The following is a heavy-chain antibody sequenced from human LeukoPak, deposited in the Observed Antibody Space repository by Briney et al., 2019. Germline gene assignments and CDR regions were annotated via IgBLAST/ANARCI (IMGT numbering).Heavy chain of an antibody. Sequence: ASVKVSCKASGYTFTSYGISWVRQAPGQGLEWMGWISAYNGNTNYAQKLQGRVTMTTDTSTSTAYMELRSLRSDDTAVYYCARDPTRYCSGGSCAILDYWGQGTLATVSS. CDR2: ISAYNGNT. CDR3: ARDPTRYCSGGSCAILDY. D-gene: IGHD2-15*01. CDR1: GYTFTSYG. J-gene: IGHJ4*02. V-gene: IGHV1-18*01.